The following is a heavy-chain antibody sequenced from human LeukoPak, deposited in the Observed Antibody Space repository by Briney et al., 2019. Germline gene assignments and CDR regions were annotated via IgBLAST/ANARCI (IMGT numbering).Heavy chain of an antibody. D-gene: IGHD4-23*01. Sequence: PSETLSLTCTVSGYSISSGYYWGWIRQPPGKGLEWIGSIYHSGSTYYNPSLKSRVTISVDTSKNQFSLRLSSVTAADTAVYYCAGLDGGAGGRGQGTLVTVSS. CDR2: IYHSGST. CDR3: AGLDGGAGG. J-gene: IGHJ4*02. CDR1: GYSISSGYY. V-gene: IGHV4-38-2*02.